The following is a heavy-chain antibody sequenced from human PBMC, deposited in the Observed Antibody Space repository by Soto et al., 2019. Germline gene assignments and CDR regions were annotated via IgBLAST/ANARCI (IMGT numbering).Heavy chain of an antibody. D-gene: IGHD6-13*01. J-gene: IGHJ4*02. Sequence: QITLKESGPTLVKPTQTPTLTCTFSGFSLSTSGVGVGWIRQPPGKALEWLALIYWNDDKRYSPSLKSRLTITKDTSKNQVVLTMTNMDPVDTATYYCAHTSAAAGGFDYWGQGTLVTVSS. V-gene: IGHV2-5*01. CDR3: AHTSAAAGGFDY. CDR2: IYWNDDK. CDR1: GFSLSTSGVG.